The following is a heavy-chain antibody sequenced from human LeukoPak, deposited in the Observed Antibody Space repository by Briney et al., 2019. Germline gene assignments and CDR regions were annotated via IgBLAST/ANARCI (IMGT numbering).Heavy chain of an antibody. J-gene: IGHJ6*02. CDR2: ICYSGST. CDR1: GGSISSYY. V-gene: IGHV4-59*01. CDR3: ARDINPTRDGMDV. Sequence: SETLSLTCTVSGGSISSYYWSWIRQPPGKGLEWIGYICYSGSTNYNPSLKSRVTISVDTSKNQFSLKLSSVTAADTAVYYCARDINPTRDGMDVWGQGTTVTVSS. D-gene: IGHD1-14*01.